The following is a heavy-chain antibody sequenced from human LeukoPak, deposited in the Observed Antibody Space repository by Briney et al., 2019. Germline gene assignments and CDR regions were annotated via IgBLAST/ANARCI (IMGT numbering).Heavy chain of an antibody. D-gene: IGHD2-2*01. V-gene: IGHV1-18*01. J-gene: IGHJ3*02. CDR3: ARVENIVVVPAAMDIAFDI. CDR1: GYTFTSYG. Sequence: GASVKVSCKASGYTFTSYGISWVRQAPGQGLEWMGWISAYNGNTNYAQKLQGRVTMTTDTSTSTAYMELRSLRSDDTAVYYCARVENIVVVPAAMDIAFDIWGQGTMVTVSS. CDR2: ISAYNGNT.